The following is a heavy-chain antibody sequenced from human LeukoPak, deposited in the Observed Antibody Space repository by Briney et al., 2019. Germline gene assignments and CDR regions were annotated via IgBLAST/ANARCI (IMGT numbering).Heavy chain of an antibody. J-gene: IGHJ4*02. Sequence: PGGSLRLSCTTSQFTFRNYEVNWVRQAPWKGLEWISFTGSSTIQYADSVTGRFTISRDNAKNSLYLQMNSLRVEDTAVYYCASSKWFYFDSWCQGTLVTVFS. CDR2: TGSSTI. V-gene: IGHV3-48*03. D-gene: IGHD3-22*01. CDR3: ASSKWFYFDS. CDR1: QFTFRNYE.